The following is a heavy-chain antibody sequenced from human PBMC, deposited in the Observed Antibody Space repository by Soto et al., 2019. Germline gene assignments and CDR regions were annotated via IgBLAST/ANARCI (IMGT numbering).Heavy chain of an antibody. CDR1: GYSFTSYG. V-gene: IGHV1-18*04. D-gene: IGHD3-22*01. CDR3: ARHRFNYYDDTVYYYFDY. Sequence: GASVKVSCKASGYSFTSYGISWVRQAPGQGPEWMGWVSGHNGNTNHPQSLQGGVTMTTDTSRNTAYMELRSLRSDDTAVYYCARHRFNYYDDTVYYYFDYWGQGTLVTVSS. CDR2: VSGHNGNT. J-gene: IGHJ4*02.